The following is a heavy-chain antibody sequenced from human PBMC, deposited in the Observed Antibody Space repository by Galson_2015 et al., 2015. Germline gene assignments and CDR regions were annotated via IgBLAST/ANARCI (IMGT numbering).Heavy chain of an antibody. D-gene: IGHD2-2*01. J-gene: IGHJ4*02. CDR3: AHLPPTQLLFDY. CDR1: GFSLSTSGVG. CDR2: ISWDDNK. Sequence: PALVKPTQTLTLPCTFSGFSLSTSGVGVGWIRQPPGKALEWLALISWDDNKRYSPSLKSRLTITKDTSKNQVVLTMTNMDPVDTATYYCAHLPPTQLLFDYWGQGTLVTVSS. V-gene: IGHV2-5*02.